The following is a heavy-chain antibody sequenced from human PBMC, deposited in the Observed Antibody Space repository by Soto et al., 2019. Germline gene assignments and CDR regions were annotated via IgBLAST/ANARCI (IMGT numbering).Heavy chain of an antibody. V-gene: IGHV3-23*01. Sequence: EVQLLESGGGLVQPGGSLRLSCAASGFTFNNYAMTGVRQAPGKGLEWVSAISGGGDTTSYADSVKGRFTVSRDGSKNTLYLQMGSLRAEDTALYYCAKGRGGSGSLTPRVDFWGQGTLVTVSS. CDR1: GFTFNNYA. J-gene: IGHJ4*02. CDR2: ISGGGDTT. CDR3: AKGRGGSGSLTPRVDF. D-gene: IGHD3-10*01.